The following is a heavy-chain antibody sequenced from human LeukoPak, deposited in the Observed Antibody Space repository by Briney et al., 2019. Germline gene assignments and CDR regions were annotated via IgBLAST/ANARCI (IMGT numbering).Heavy chain of an antibody. J-gene: IGHJ4*02. CDR3: ATIYRYSGLNYYFDY. CDR2: IYYSGST. V-gene: IGHV4-59*08. CDR1: GGSISSYY. D-gene: IGHD5-12*01. Sequence: TSETLSLTCTVSGGSISSYYWSWIRQPPGKGLEWIGYIYYSGSTNYNPSLKSRVTISVDTSKNQFSLKLSSVTAADTAVYYCATIYRYSGLNYYFDYWGQGTLVTVSS.